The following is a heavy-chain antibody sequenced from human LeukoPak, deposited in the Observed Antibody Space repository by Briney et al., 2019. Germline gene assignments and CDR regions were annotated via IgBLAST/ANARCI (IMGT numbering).Heavy chain of an antibody. D-gene: IGHD6-13*01. Sequence: GGSLRLSCAASGFTFSSYAMSWVRQAPGKGLEWVSAISGSGGSTYYADSVKGRFTISRDNSKNTLYLQMNSLRAEDTAEYYCAKDGIAAAGYYYYYYGMDVWGQGTTVTVSS. CDR2: ISGSGGST. V-gene: IGHV3-23*01. CDR3: AKDGIAAAGYYYYYYGMDV. J-gene: IGHJ6*02. CDR1: GFTFSSYA.